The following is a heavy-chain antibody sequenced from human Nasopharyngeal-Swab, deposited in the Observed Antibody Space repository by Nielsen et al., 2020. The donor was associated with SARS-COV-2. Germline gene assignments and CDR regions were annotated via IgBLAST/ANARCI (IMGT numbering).Heavy chain of an antibody. V-gene: IGHV3-7*01. Sequence: GESLKISCAASGFTFSSYWMGWVRQAPGKGLEWVANIKQDGSEKYYVDSVKGRFTISRDNAKKSLYLQMNSLRAEDTAVYYCARSPGSITMVRGVIMTGWFDPWGQGTLVTVSS. J-gene: IGHJ5*02. CDR2: IKQDGSEK. CDR1: GFTFSSYW. D-gene: IGHD3-10*01. CDR3: ARSPGSITMVRGVIMTGWFDP.